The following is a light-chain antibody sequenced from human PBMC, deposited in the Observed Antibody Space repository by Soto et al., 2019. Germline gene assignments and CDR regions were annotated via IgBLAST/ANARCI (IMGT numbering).Light chain of an antibody. J-gene: IGKJ3*01. CDR3: QQYNSWPKT. Sequence: EIVMTQSPATLSVSPGEGATLTCRASQSVTNNLAWYQQKPGQSPRLLIYSASNRATGIPSRFSGSGSGTEFTLTISSLQSEDFAVYYCQQYNSWPKTFGPGTKVDIK. CDR1: QSVTNN. V-gene: IGKV3-15*01. CDR2: SAS.